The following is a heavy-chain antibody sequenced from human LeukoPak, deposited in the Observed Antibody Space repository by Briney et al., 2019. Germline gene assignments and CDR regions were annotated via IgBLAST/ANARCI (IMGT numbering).Heavy chain of an antibody. CDR2: IKREIDGGTI. V-gene: IGHV3-15*01. D-gene: IGHD1-26*01. CDR3: AATEVVPTEAPPD. J-gene: IGHJ4*02. CDR1: GFTVSSNY. Sequence: PGGSLRLSCAASGFTVSSNYMSWVRQSPGKGLEWVGRIKREIDGGTIDYAAPVRGRFSISRDESNNTVYLQMKSLKIEDTAVYYCAATEVVPTEAPPDWGQGTLVIVSS.